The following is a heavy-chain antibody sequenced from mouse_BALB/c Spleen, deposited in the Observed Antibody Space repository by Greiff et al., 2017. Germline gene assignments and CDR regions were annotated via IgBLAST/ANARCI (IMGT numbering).Heavy chain of an antibody. D-gene: IGHD1-1*01. CDR2: ISSGGST. J-gene: IGHJ3*01. CDR1: GFTFSSYA. CDR3: ARGQFIGAY. V-gene: IGHV5-6-5*01. Sequence: EVKLMESGGGLVKPGGSLKLSCAASGFTFSSYAMSWVRQTPEKRLEWVASISSGGSTYYPDSVKGRFTISRDNARNILYLQMSSLRSEDTAMYYCARGQFIGAYWGQGTLVTVSA.